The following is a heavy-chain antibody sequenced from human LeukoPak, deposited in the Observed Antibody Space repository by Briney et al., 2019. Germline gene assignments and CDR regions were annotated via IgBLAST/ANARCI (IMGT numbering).Heavy chain of an antibody. Sequence: GGSLGLSCAASGFTFSSYAMTWVRQAPGKGLEWVSAVSGSGGSTYYAGSVKGRFTISRDNSKNALYLQMTSLRAEDTAVYYCANTRGGYWGQGTLVTVSS. CDR2: VSGSGGST. CDR1: GFTFSSYA. V-gene: IGHV3-23*01. D-gene: IGHD3-16*01. J-gene: IGHJ4*02. CDR3: ANTRGGY.